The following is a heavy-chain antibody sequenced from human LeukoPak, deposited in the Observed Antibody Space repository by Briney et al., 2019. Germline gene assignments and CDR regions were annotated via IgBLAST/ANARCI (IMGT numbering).Heavy chain of an antibody. CDR2: ISGSGGST. D-gene: IGHD2-15*01. J-gene: IGHJ1*01. CDR1: GFTFSSYA. V-gene: IGHV3-23*01. CDR3: AKDSDCSGGSCYSGYFQH. Sequence: GGSLRLSCSASGFTFSSYAMHWVRQAPGKGLEWVSAISGSGGSTYYADSVKGRFTISRDNSKNTLYLQMNSLRAEDTAVYYCAKDSDCSGGSCYSGYFQHWGQGTLVTVSS.